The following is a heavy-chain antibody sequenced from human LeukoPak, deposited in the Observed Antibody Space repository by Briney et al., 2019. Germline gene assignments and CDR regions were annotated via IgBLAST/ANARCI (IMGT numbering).Heavy chain of an antibody. Sequence: HPRGSLRLSCAASEFTFSTYTMAWVRQAPGGGLEWVSGISDNGGRTYYADSVKGRFAISRDDSKSTLYLQMNSLRGEDTAVYYCAKDFGRNLGGPGYWGRGTLVIVSS. V-gene: IGHV3-23*01. CDR1: EFTFSTYT. CDR3: AKDFGRNLGGPGY. D-gene: IGHD1-14*01. CDR2: ISDNGGRT. J-gene: IGHJ4*02.